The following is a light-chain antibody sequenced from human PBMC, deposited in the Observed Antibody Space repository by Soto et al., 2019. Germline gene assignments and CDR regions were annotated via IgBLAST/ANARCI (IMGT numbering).Light chain of an antibody. CDR2: RNN. CDR3: AAWDDSLSGRV. CDR1: SSNIGSNY. V-gene: IGLV1-47*01. Sequence: QSVPTQPPSASGTAGQRVTISCSGSSSNIGSNYVYWYQQLPGTAPKLLIYRNNQRPSGVPDRFSGSKSGTSASLAISGLRSEDEADYYCAAWDDSLSGRVFGGGTKLTVL. J-gene: IGLJ2*01.